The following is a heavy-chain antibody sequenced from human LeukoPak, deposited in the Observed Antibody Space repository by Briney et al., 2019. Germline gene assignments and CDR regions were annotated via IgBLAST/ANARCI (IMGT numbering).Heavy chain of an antibody. V-gene: IGHV3-23*01. CDR1: GFTFSSYA. CDR3: AKDNTMIVVVILGY. J-gene: IGHJ4*02. Sequence: QTGGSLRLSCAASGFTFSSYAMSWVRQAPGKGLEWVSAISGSGGSTYYADSVKGRFTISRDNSKNTLYLQMNSLRAEDTAVYYCAKDNTMIVVVILGYWGQGTLVTVSS. CDR2: ISGSGGST. D-gene: IGHD3-22*01.